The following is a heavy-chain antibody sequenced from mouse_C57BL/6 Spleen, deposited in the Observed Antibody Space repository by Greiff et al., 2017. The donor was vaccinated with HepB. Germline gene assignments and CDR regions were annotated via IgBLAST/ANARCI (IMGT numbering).Heavy chain of an antibody. CDR2: ISSGSSTI. J-gene: IGHJ1*03. CDR1: GFTFSDYG. D-gene: IGHD1-1*01. Sequence: EVQGVESGGGLVKPGGSLKLSCAASGFTFSDYGMHWVRQAPEKGLEWVAYISSGSSTIYYADTVKGRFTISRDNAKNTLFLQMTSLRSEDTAMYYCASDTTVVANWYFDVWGTGTTVTVSS. V-gene: IGHV5-17*01. CDR3: ASDTTVVANWYFDV.